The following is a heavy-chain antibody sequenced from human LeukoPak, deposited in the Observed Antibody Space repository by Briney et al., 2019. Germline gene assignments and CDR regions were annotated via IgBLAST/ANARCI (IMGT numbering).Heavy chain of an antibody. CDR1: GGSISSYY. CDR3: ARASARAGQWLVAYFDY. J-gene: IGHJ4*02. D-gene: IGHD6-19*01. V-gene: IGHV4-4*07. Sequence: SETLSLTCTVSGGSISSYYWSWIRQPAGKGLEWIGRIYTSGSTNYNPSLKSRVTMSVDTSKNQFSLKLSSVTAADTAVYYCARASARAGQWLVAYFDYWGQGTLVTVSS. CDR2: IYTSGST.